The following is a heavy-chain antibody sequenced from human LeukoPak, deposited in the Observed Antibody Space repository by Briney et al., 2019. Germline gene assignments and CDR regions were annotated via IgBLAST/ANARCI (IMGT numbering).Heavy chain of an antibody. Sequence: GGSLRLSCTASGFTFSNFGVNWVRQAPGKGLEWVSCMDRHTDIYYANSVRGRFTISRDNAKNSVFLQMDRLTVEDTAVYYCVGDPTTNRYQYFEYWGQGALVTVSS. D-gene: IGHD2-8*01. CDR2: MDRHTDI. CDR1: GFTFSNFG. CDR3: VGDPTTNRYQYFEY. V-gene: IGHV3-21*01. J-gene: IGHJ4*02.